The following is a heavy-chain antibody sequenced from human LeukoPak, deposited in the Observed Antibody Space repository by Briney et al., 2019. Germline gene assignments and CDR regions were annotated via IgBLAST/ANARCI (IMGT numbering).Heavy chain of an antibody. V-gene: IGHV1-18*04. Sequence: ATVKVSCKASGYTFTSYGISWVRQAPGQGLEWMGWISASNGNTNYAQKLQGRVTMTTDTSTSTAYMELRSLRSDDTAVYYCAKELLSHDFWSGFGRLLWGQGTLVTVSS. D-gene: IGHD3-3*01. CDR2: ISASNGNT. CDR1: GYTFTSYG. J-gene: IGHJ4*02. CDR3: AKELLSHDFWSGFGRLL.